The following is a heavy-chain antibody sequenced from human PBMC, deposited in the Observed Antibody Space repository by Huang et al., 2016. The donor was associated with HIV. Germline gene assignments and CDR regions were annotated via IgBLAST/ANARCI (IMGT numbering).Heavy chain of an antibody. CDR1: GFTFSNYW. Sequence: RAASGFTFSNYWMSWVRQAPGKGLEWVANIKQDGRETYYVDSVKGRFTISRDNANNSLYLQMNSLRAEDTAVYYCASQPGPWGQGTLVTVSS. CDR3: ASQPGP. J-gene: IGHJ5*02. CDR2: IKQDGRET. V-gene: IGHV3-7*01.